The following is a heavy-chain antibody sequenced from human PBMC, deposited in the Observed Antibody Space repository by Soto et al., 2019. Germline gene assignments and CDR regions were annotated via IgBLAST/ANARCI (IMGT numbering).Heavy chain of an antibody. J-gene: IGHJ5*02. Sequence: GGSLRLSCAASGFTFSSYAMSWVRQAPGKGLEWVSAISGSGGSTYYADSVKGRFTISRGNSKNTLYLQMNSLRAEDTAVYYCAKPLYYDILTGSFFDPWGQGTLVTVSS. V-gene: IGHV3-23*01. CDR3: AKPLYYDILTGSFFDP. CDR1: GFTFSSYA. D-gene: IGHD3-9*01. CDR2: ISGSGGST.